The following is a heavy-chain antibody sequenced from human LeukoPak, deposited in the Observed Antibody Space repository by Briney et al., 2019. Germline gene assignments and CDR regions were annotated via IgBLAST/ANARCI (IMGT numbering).Heavy chain of an antibody. J-gene: IGHJ6*02. V-gene: IGHV3-21*06. CDR2: ITTSGTYI. Sequence: GGSLRLSCAASGFTFTRFNMNWVRQAPGKGLELVSSITTSGTYIYYADSVKGRFTISRDNAKNSLSLQMTSLRAEDTAVYYCARPFYYDSNGGEGMAVWGQGTTVTVSS. CDR1: GFTFTRFN. D-gene: IGHD3-22*01. CDR3: ARPFYYDSNGGEGMAV.